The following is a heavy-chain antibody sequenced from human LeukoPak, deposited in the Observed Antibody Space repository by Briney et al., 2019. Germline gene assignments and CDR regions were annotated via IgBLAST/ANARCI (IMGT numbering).Heavy chain of an antibody. CDR1: GFIFSSYG. D-gene: IGHD4/OR15-4a*01. V-gene: IGHV3-30*02. CDR2: IWYDGSRK. J-gene: IGHJ3*02. Sequence: PGGSLRLSCAASGFIFSSYGMHWVRQAPDKGLEWVAFIWYDGSRKYYADSVKGRFTISRDNSKNTLYLQMNSLRAEDTAMYYCAKVSLNMVNDAFDIWGQGTMVSVSS. CDR3: AKVSLNMVNDAFDI.